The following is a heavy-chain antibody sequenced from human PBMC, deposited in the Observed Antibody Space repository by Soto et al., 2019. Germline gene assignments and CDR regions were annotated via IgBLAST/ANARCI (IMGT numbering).Heavy chain of an antibody. D-gene: IGHD1-26*01. Sequence: SETLSLTCTVSGGSISSSSYYWGWIRQPPGKGLEWIGSIYYSGSANYNPSLKSRVTISVHTSSSQFSLELSSVTAADTAVYYCARGLISGSHYSGGWYYFDSWGQGTQVTVSS. V-gene: IGHV4-39*07. CDR1: GGSISSSSYY. J-gene: IGHJ4*02. CDR3: ARGLISGSHYSGGWYYFDS. CDR2: IYYSGSA.